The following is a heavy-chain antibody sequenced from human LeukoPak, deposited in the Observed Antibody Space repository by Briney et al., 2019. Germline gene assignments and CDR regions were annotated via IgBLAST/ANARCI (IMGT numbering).Heavy chain of an antibody. CDR3: ARDANWGEKGFDY. D-gene: IGHD7-27*01. CDR2: ISSSSSYI. CDR1: GFTFSSYS. Sequence: GGSLRLSCAASGFTFSSYSMNWVRQAPGKGLEWVSSISSSSSYIYYADSVKGRFTISRDDAKNSLYLQMNSLRAEDTAVYYCARDANWGEKGFDYWGQGTLVTVSS. J-gene: IGHJ4*02. V-gene: IGHV3-21*01.